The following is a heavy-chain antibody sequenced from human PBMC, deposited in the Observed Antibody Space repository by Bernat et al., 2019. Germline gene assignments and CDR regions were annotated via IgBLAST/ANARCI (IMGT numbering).Heavy chain of an antibody. J-gene: IGHJ6*03. CDR2: IFSNDEK. CDR1: GFSLSNARMG. Sequence: QVTLKESGPVLVKPTETLTLTCTVSGFSLSNARMGVSWIRQPPGKALERLAHIFSNDEKSYSTSLKSRLTISKDTSKSQVVLTMTNMDPVDTATYYCARGYSSGWYLYYYMDVWGKGTTVTVSS. CDR3: ARGYSSGWYLYYYMDV. D-gene: IGHD6-19*01. V-gene: IGHV2-26*01.